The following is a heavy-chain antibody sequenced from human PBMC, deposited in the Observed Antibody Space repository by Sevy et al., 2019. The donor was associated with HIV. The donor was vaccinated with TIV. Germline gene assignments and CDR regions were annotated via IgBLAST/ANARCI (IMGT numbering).Heavy chain of an antibody. V-gene: IGHV3-30-3*01. CDR3: VRVNSGYFFFDY. D-gene: IGHD3-22*01. Sequence: GGSLRLSCAASGFTFGSYTLHWVRQAPGKGLEWVALISQTYDVSKKYYIDSVQGGFTMSRDNSKNTLNLQMDSLGPEVTAVYYCVRVNSGYFFFDYWGQGTLVTVSS. J-gene: IGHJ4*02. CDR1: GFTFGSYT. CDR2: ISQTYDVSKK.